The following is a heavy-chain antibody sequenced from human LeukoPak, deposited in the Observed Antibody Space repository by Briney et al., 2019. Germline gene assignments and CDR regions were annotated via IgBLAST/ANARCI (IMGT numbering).Heavy chain of an antibody. V-gene: IGHV3-9*01. CDR2: ISWNSGSI. CDR3: AKGGPVAGSYNFDY. J-gene: IGHJ4*02. Sequence: GGSLRLSCAASGITFSSYGMSWVRQAPGKGLEWVSGISWNSGSIGYADSVKGRFTISRDNAKNSLYLQMNSLRAEDTALYYCAKGGPVAGSYNFDYWGQGTLVTVSS. D-gene: IGHD6-19*01. CDR1: GITFSSYG.